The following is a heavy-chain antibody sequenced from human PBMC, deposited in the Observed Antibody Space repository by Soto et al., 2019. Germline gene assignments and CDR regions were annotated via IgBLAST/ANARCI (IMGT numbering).Heavy chain of an antibody. Sequence: QVQLVESGGGVVQPGRSLRLSCAASGFTFSSYGMHWVRQAPGKRLEWVAVIWYDGSNKYYADSVKGRFTISRDNSKNTLYLQMNSLRAEDTAVYYCARGADDYGVHRYFDYWVQGTLVTVSS. J-gene: IGHJ4*02. D-gene: IGHD4-17*01. CDR3: ARGADDYGVHRYFDY. CDR1: GFTFSSYG. V-gene: IGHV3-33*01. CDR2: IWYDGSNK.